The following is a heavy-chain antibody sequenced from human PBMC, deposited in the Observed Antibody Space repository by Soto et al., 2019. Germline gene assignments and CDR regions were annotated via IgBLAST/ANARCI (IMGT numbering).Heavy chain of an antibody. Sequence: GGSLRLSCAASGFTFSSYAMTWVRQAPGKGLEYVSSITGSGAGTVYADSVKGRFTISRDNSKNMLYLQLSSLRAEDTAIYFCARHYRRSLYDSSGYFDYWGQGTLVTVSS. J-gene: IGHJ4*02. V-gene: IGHV3-23*01. CDR2: ITGSGAGT. CDR3: ARHYRRSLYDSSGYFDY. D-gene: IGHD3-22*01. CDR1: GFTFSSYA.